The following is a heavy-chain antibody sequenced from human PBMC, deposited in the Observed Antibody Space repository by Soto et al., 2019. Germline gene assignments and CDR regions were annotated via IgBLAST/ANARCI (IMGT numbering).Heavy chain of an antibody. CDR2: ISYDGSNK. V-gene: IGHV3-30*18. J-gene: IGHJ6*02. CDR1: GFTFSSYG. CDR3: AKSALESLYYYGSGSYSVDYYYYGMDV. D-gene: IGHD3-10*01. Sequence: QVQLVESGGGVVQPGRSLRLSCAASGFTFSSYGMHWVRQAPGKGLEWVAVISYDGSNKYYADSVKGRFTISRDNSKNTLYLQMNSLRAEDTAVYYCAKSALESLYYYGSGSYSVDYYYYGMDVWGQGTTVTVSS.